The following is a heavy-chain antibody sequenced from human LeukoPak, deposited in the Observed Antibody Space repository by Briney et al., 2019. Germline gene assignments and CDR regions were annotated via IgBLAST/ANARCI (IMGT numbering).Heavy chain of an antibody. D-gene: IGHD1-26*01. Sequence: PGGSLRLSCAASGFTVSSNYMSWVRQAPGKGLEWVAVISYDGSNKYYADSVKGRFTISRDNSKNTLYLQMNSLRAEDTAVYYCAKPQWELFYFDYWGQGTLVTVSS. CDR3: AKPQWELFYFDY. J-gene: IGHJ4*02. CDR2: ISYDGSNK. V-gene: IGHV3-30*18. CDR1: GFTVSSNY.